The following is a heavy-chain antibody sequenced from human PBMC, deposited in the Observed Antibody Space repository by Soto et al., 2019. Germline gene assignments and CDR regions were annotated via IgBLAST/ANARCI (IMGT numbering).Heavy chain of an antibody. CDR1: GFTFSLYS. Sequence: VQLVESGGGLVQPGGSLRLSCAASGFTFSLYSMSWVRQAPGKGLEWVSYISRSSTGIHYADSVKGRFTISRDDVTNSMQMQMNSLRDGDTAVYYCARAVTWGLDVGGQGTTVSISS. CDR2: ISRSSTGI. CDR3: ARAVTWGLDV. V-gene: IGHV3-48*02. D-gene: IGHD3-10*01. J-gene: IGHJ6*01.